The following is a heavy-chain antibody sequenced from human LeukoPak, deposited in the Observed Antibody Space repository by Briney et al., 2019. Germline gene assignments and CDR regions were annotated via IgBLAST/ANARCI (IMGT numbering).Heavy chain of an antibody. CDR3: ARDQPYYDFWSGYYRVGEIDY. CDR1: GYTFTSYA. D-gene: IGHD3-3*01. Sequence: ASVKVSCKASGYTFTSYAMHWVRQAPGQRLEWMGWINAGNGNTKYSQKFQGRVTITRDTSASTAYMELSSLRSEDTAVYYCARDQPYYDFWSGYYRVGEIDYWGQGTLVTVSS. J-gene: IGHJ4*02. V-gene: IGHV1-3*01. CDR2: INAGNGNT.